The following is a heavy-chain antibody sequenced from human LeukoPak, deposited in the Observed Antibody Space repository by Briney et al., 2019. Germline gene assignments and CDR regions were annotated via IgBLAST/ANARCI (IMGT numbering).Heavy chain of an antibody. CDR2: ISSSSSYI. Sequence: GGSLRLSCAASGFTFSSYTLNWVRQAPGKGLEWVSSISSSSSYIHYADSVKGRFTISRDNAKNSLYLQMNSLRAVDTAVYYCARAGYSGYVYLFDYWGQGTLVTVSS. D-gene: IGHD5-12*01. J-gene: IGHJ4*02. CDR3: ARAGYSGYVYLFDY. CDR1: GFTFSSYT. V-gene: IGHV3-21*01.